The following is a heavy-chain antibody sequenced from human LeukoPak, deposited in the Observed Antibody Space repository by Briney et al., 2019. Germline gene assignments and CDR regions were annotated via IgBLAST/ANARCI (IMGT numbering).Heavy chain of an antibody. CDR3: AKILAYHSGGSDYFDY. Sequence: AESLSLSCAASAFTVSSYAMTWVRRAPGPGLDWVSALSGSGGSPYDADPVRGRFIISRDKSKNTLYLQMNSLRAEDTAVYYCAKILAYHSGGSDYFDYWPQGTLVSVSS. CDR1: AFTVSSYA. D-gene: IGHD3-10*01. CDR2: LSGSGGSP. J-gene: IGHJ4*02. V-gene: IGHV3-23*01.